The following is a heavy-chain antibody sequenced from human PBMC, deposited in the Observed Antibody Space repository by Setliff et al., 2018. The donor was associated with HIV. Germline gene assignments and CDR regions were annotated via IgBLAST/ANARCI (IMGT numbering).Heavy chain of an antibody. J-gene: IGHJ4*02. CDR2: TYYRSKWYN. Sequence: PSQTLSLTCAISGDSVSSNSAAWNWIRQSPSRGLEWLGRTYYRSKWYNDYAVSVKSRITINPDTSKNQFSLKLTSVTAADTAVYYCARTLRAAAMGYFDYWGQGTLVTVSS. D-gene: IGHD5-18*01. CDR1: GDSVSSNSAA. V-gene: IGHV6-1*01. CDR3: ARTLRAAAMGYFDY.